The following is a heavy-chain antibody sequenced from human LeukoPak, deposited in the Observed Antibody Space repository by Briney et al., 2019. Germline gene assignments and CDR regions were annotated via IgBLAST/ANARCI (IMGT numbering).Heavy chain of an antibody. J-gene: IGHJ4*02. V-gene: IGHV1-8*01. D-gene: IGHD3-10*01. Sequence: GASVKVSCKASGYPFTSYDINWVRQATGQGLEWMGWMNPNSGNTGYAQKFQGRVTMTRNTSISTAYMELSSLRSEDTAVYYCARGDRITMVRGVYDIDYWGQGTLVTVSS. CDR2: MNPNSGNT. CDR3: ARGDRITMVRGVYDIDY. CDR1: GYPFTSYD.